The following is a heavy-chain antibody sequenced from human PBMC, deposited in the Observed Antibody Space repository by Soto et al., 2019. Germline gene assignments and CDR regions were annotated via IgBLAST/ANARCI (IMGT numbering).Heavy chain of an antibody. Sequence: VQLLESGGCVVQPGGSLRLSCAASGFALSTYTMNWVRQAPGKGLEWVSSIIGSSGATDYADSVRGRFTISRDISAKSVFLQMDGLRVEDTAVYYCAKDKRPDGAWDMDYWGQGTLVTVSS. D-gene: IGHD1-1*01. CDR3: AKDKRPDGAWDMDY. J-gene: IGHJ4*02. CDR1: GFALSTYT. CDR2: IIGSSGAT. V-gene: IGHV3-23*01.